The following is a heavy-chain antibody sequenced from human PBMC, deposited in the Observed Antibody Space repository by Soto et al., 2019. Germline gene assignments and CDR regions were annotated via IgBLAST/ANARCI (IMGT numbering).Heavy chain of an antibody. V-gene: IGHV3-30-3*01. Sequence: QVQLVESGGGVVQPGRSLRLSCAASGFTFSSYAMHWVRQAPGKGLEWVAVISYDGSNKYYADSVKGRFTISRDNSKNTQYLQMNSLRAEDTAVYYCARVAVEIATIHVLDYWGQGTLVTVSS. CDR2: ISYDGSNK. J-gene: IGHJ4*02. D-gene: IGHD2-21*01. CDR3: ARVAVEIATIHVLDY. CDR1: GFTFSSYA.